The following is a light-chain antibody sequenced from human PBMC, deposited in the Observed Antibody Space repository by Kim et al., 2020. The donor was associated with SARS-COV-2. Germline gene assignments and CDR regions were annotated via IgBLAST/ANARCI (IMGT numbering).Light chain of an antibody. CDR2: SND. CDR1: SSNIVSNT. V-gene: IGLV1-44*01. Sequence: SVLTQPPSASGTPGQRVTISCSGSSSNIVSNTVNWYQQLPGTAPKLLIYSNDQRPSGVPDRISGSKSGTSASLAISGLQSEDEADYYCAAWDGSLNGVVFGGGTQLTVL. J-gene: IGLJ2*01. CDR3: AAWDGSLNGVV.